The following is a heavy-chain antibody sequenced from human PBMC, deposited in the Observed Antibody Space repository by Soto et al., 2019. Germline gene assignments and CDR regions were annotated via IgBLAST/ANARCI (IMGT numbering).Heavy chain of an antibody. V-gene: IGHV1-69*13. D-gene: IGHD6-6*01. Sequence: SVKVSCKASGGTFSSYAISWVRQAPGQGLEWMGGIIPIFGTANYAQKFQGRVTITADESTSTAYMELSSLRSEDTAVYYCARDATSIAEDDMTVGYKWFDPWGQGTLVTVSS. CDR2: IIPIFGTA. CDR1: GGTFSSYA. CDR3: ARDATSIAEDDMTVGYKWFDP. J-gene: IGHJ5*02.